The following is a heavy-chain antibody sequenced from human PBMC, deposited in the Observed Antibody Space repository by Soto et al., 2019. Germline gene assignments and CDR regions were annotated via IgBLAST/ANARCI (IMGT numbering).Heavy chain of an antibody. CDR1: GFTFSSYW. V-gene: IGHV3-74*01. CDR3: AIATYSSGWYDPMGDYGMDV. J-gene: IGHJ6*02. CDR2: INSDGSST. Sequence: PGGSLRLSCAASGFTFSSYWMHWVRQAPGKGLVWVSRINSDGSSTSYADSVKGRFTISRDNAKNTLYLQMNSLRAEDTAVYYCAIATYSSGWYDPMGDYGMDVWGQGTTVTGSS. D-gene: IGHD6-19*01.